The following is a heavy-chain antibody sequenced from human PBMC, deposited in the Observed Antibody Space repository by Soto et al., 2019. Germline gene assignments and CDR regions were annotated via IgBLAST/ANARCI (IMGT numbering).Heavy chain of an antibody. CDR2: MYYSGST. V-gene: IGHV4-30-4*01. J-gene: IGHJ4*02. CDR1: GGSISSGDYY. CDR3: ARWLGYGPHFDY. D-gene: IGHD5-12*01. Sequence: QVQLQESGPGLVKPSQTLSLTCTGSGGSISSGDYYWSWIRQPPGKGLEWIGYMYYSGSTYYNPSLKSRVTISVDTSKNQFSLKLSSVTAADTAVYYCARWLGYGPHFDYWGQGTLVTVSS.